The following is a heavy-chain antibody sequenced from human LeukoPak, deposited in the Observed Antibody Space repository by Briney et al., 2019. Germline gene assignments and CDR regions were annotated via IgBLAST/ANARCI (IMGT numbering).Heavy chain of an antibody. CDR2: IHYSGST. CDR1: GASISSSSYY. D-gene: IGHD3-10*01. J-gene: IGHJ6*02. CDR3: ARLDGSGSQGGVYYYGMDV. Sequence: SETLSLTCTVSGASISSSSYYWGWVCQPPGKGLEWIGSIHYSGSTYYNPSLKSRLTIFVDTSKDQFSLKLSSVTAADTAVYYCARLDGSGSQGGVYYYGMDVWGQGTTVTVSS. V-gene: IGHV4-39*01.